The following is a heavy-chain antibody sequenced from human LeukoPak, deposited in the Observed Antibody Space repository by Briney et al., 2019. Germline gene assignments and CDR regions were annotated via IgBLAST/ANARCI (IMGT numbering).Heavy chain of an antibody. CDR1: GGSISSSSYY. CDR2: IYYSGST. V-gene: IGHV4-39*07. J-gene: IGHJ4*02. Sequence: PSETLSLTCTVSGGSISSSSYYWGWIHQPPGKGLEWIGSIYYSGSTYYNPSLKSRVTISVDTSKNQFSLKLSSVTAADTAVYYCARDGGDSTTEFDYWGQGTLVTVSS. D-gene: IGHD2-21*02. CDR3: ARDGGDSTTEFDY.